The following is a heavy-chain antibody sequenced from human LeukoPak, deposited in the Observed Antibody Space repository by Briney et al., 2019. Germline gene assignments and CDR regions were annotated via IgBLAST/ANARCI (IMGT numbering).Heavy chain of an antibody. CDR3: ARVWNYDFWSGYGMYYFDY. J-gene: IGHJ4*02. V-gene: IGHV4-34*01. CDR2: INHSGST. Sequence: PSETLSLTCAVYGGSFSGYYWSWIRQPPGKGLELIGEINHSGSTNYNPSLKSRVTISVDTSKNQFSLKLSSVTAADTAVYYCARVWNYDFWSGYGMYYFDYWGQGTLVTVSS. CDR1: GGSFSGYY. D-gene: IGHD3-3*01.